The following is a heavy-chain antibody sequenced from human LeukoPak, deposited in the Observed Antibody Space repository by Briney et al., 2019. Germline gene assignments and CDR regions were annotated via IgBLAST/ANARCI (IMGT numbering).Heavy chain of an antibody. J-gene: IGHJ4*02. CDR2: ISSSGSTI. V-gene: IGHV3-48*04. D-gene: IGHD4-17*01. Sequence: GGSLRLSCAASGFTFSSYGMSWVRQAPGKGLEWVSYISSSGSTIYYADSVKGRFTISRDNAKNSLYLQMNSLRAEDTAVYYCAKQDYGDSGPGGYWGQGTLVTVSS. CDR3: AKQDYGDSGPGGY. CDR1: GFTFSSYG.